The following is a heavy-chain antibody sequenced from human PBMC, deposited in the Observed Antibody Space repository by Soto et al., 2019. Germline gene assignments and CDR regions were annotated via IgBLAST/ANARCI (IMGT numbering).Heavy chain of an antibody. D-gene: IGHD6-6*01. J-gene: IGHJ4*02. Sequence: GGSLRLSCAASGFTFSSYAMTWVRQAPGRGLEWVSVISGSGGSTYYADSVKGRFTISRDNSKNTLYLQMNSLRAEDTAVYYCAKGLAARPVYFDYWGQRTLVTVSS. CDR3: AKGLAARPVYFDY. V-gene: IGHV3-23*01. CDR1: GFTFSSYA. CDR2: ISGSGGST.